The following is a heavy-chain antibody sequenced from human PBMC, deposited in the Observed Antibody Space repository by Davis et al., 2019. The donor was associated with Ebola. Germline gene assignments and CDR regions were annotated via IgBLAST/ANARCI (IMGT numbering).Heavy chain of an antibody. CDR1: GFTFSSYA. D-gene: IGHD3-10*02. V-gene: IGHV3-30*14. Sequence: GGSLRLSCAASGFTFSSYAMHWVRQAPGKGLEWVAVISYDGSNKYYADSVKGRFTISRDNSKNTLYLQMNSLRAEDTAVYYCARVHYVDAFDIWGQGTMVTVSS. CDR2: ISYDGSNK. J-gene: IGHJ3*02. CDR3: ARVHYVDAFDI.